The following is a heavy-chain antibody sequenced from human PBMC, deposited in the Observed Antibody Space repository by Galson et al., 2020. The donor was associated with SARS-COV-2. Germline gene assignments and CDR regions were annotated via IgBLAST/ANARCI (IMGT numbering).Heavy chain of an antibody. D-gene: IGHD3-9*01. CDR1: GGTFSTYS. J-gene: IGHJ6*03. CDR2: IIPIFSTT. CDR3: AVDYDILTGYYRSGYYYYYMDV. Sequence: SVKVSCKASGGTFSTYSISWVRQAPGQGLEWMGGIIPIFSTTTYAQKFQGRVTITADESTSTAYMELSSLRSEDTAVYYCAVDYDILTGYYRSGYYYYYMDVWGKGTTVTVS. V-gene: IGHV1-69*13.